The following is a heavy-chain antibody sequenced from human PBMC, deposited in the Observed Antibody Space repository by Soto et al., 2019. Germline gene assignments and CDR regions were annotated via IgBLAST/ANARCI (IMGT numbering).Heavy chain of an antibody. Sequence: EVQLVESGGGLVQPGGSLRLSCAASGFTFSSYWMHWVRQAPGKGLVWVSRINSDGSSTSYADTVKGRFTISRDHAKNTLYLEMNSLRAEDTAVYYCASPLRGIAYLGWGQGTLVTVSS. V-gene: IGHV3-74*01. J-gene: IGHJ1*01. CDR2: INSDGSST. D-gene: IGHD2-21*01. CDR3: ASPLRGIAYLG. CDR1: GFTFSSYW.